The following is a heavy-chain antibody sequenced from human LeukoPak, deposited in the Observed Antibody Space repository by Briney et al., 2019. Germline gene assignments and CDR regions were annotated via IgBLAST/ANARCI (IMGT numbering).Heavy chain of an antibody. CDR2: ISYDGSNK. Sequence: GGSLRLSCAASGFTFSSYGMHWVRQAPGKGLEWVAVISYDGSNKYYADSVKGRFTISRDNSKSTLYLQMNSLRAEDTAVYYCAKDRSDRRALDYWGQGTLVTVSS. CDR3: AKDRSDRRALDY. CDR1: GFTFSSYG. J-gene: IGHJ4*02. V-gene: IGHV3-30*18. D-gene: IGHD6-6*01.